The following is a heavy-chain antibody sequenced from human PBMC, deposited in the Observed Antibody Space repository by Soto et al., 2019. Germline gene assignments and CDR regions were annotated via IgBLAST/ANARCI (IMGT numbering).Heavy chain of an antibody. CDR3: ARAELGGYSFDI. V-gene: IGHV4-31*03. D-gene: IGHD2-15*01. CDR1: GGSISNGGYY. J-gene: IGHJ3*02. CDR2: VYYSGST. Sequence: QVQLQESGPGLVKPSQTLSLTCTVSGGSISNGGYYWSWIRQHPGKGLEWIGYVYYSGSTSYNPSLKSRXNIXVXKSKNQFSLKLSSVTAADTAVYYCARAELGGYSFDIWGQGTRVTVSS.